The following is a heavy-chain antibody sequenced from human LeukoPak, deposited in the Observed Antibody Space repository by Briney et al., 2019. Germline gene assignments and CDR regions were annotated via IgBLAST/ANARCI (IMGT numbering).Heavy chain of an antibody. CDR2: ISASGGT. J-gene: IGHJ5*02. CDR1: GGSISTYY. Sequence: SEALSLTCTVSGGSISTYYWSWIRQSPGKGLEWIADISASGGTNYNPSLESRVTVSIDSSKNQFSLKLSSVTAADTAVFYCARSPHNSAWYEKWFDPWGQGTLVTVSS. CDR3: ARSPHNSAWYEKWFDP. V-gene: IGHV4-4*08. D-gene: IGHD6-19*01.